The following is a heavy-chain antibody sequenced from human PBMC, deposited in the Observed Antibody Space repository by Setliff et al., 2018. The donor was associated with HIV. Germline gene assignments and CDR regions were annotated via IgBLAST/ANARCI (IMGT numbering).Heavy chain of an antibody. Sequence: SETLSLTCTVSGGSIRSSTYDWGWIRQPPGKGLEWIGSIYYSGNTYYNPSLKSRVTISVDRSKDRFSLKLNSMTAADTARYYCAREAMEGAFDLWGQGTMVTVSS. D-gene: IGHD1-1*01. CDR2: IYYSGNT. CDR3: AREAMEGAFDL. CDR1: GGSIRSSTYD. V-gene: IGHV4-39*07. J-gene: IGHJ3*01.